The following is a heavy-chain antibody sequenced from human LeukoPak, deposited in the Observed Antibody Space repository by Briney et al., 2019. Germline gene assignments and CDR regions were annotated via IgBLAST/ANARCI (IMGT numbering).Heavy chain of an antibody. J-gene: IGHJ4*02. D-gene: IGHD2-21*02. CDR3: ARGSSNCGGDCLDN. CDR1: GFTFSSYG. CDR2: IWYDGSNK. V-gene: IGHV3-33*01. Sequence: GGSLRLSCAASGFTFSSYGMHWVRQAPGKGLEWVAVIWYDGSNKYYADSVKGRFTISRDNSKNTLYLQMNSLRAEDTAVHYCARGSSNCGGDCLDNWGQGTLVTVSS.